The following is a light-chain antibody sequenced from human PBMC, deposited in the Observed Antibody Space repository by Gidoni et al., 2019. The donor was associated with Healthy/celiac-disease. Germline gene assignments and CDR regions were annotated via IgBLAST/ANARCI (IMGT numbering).Light chain of an antibody. CDR3: QSYDSSMV. V-gene: IGLV1-40*01. CDR1: SSNIWSGYD. J-gene: IGLJ2*01. CDR2: GTS. Sequence: QSVLTQPPSVAGAPGQRVTISCTGSSSNIWSGYDVPWYQQLPVIALKFLIYGTSKWLSGVPARFSCYKSGTLASLAITGLQADDDADYSCQSYDSSMVFGGGTKLTVL.